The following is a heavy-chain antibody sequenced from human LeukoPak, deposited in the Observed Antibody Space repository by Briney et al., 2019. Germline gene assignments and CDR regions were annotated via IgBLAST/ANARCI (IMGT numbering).Heavy chain of an antibody. CDR2: IIPIFGTA. V-gene: IGHV1-69*13. CDR3: ASFSKSYYYGMDV. CDR1: GGTFSSYA. D-gene: IGHD4-11*01. Sequence: ASVKVSCKASGGTFSSYAISWVRQAPGQGLEWMGGIIPIFGTANYAQKFQGRVTITADGSTSTAYMELSSLRSEDTAVYYCASFSKSYYYGMDVWGQGTTVTVSS. J-gene: IGHJ6*02.